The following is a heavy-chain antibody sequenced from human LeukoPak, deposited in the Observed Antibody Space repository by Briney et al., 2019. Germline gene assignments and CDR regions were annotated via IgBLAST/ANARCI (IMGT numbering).Heavy chain of an antibody. D-gene: IGHD2-15*01. Sequence: SETLSLTCAVYGGSFSGYYWSWIRPPPGKGLEWIGEINHSGSTNYNPSLKSRVTISVDTSKNQFSLKLSSVTAADTAVYYCALIVVVAATADDYWGQGTLVTVSS. J-gene: IGHJ4*02. CDR3: ALIVVVAATADDY. CDR1: GGSFSGYY. CDR2: INHSGST. V-gene: IGHV4-34*01.